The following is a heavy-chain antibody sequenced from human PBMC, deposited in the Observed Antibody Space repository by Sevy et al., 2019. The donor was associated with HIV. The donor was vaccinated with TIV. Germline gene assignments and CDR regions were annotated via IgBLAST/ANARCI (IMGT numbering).Heavy chain of an antibody. D-gene: IGHD4-17*01. J-gene: IGHJ3*02. CDR3: ARDGGTLTTPGAFDI. CDR2: IYHSGNT. V-gene: IGHV4-30-2*01. Sequence: SETLSLTCTVSGGSISSGSYSWNWIRQPPGKGLEWIGYIYHSGNTYYNPSLKNRLTISVDRSKNQFSLKLSSVTAADTTMYYCARDGGTLTTPGAFDIWGQGTMVTVSS. CDR1: GGSISSGSYS.